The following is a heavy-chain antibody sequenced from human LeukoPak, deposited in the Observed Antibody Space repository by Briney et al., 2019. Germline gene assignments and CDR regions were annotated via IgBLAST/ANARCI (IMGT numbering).Heavy chain of an antibody. CDR1: GFTFSDYT. CDR3: ARGKYGGYFIDY. CDR2: IKPDGSDT. V-gene: IGHV3-74*01. D-gene: IGHD5-12*01. J-gene: IGHJ4*02. Sequence: GGSLRLSCAASGFTFSDYTMNWVRQAPGKGLVWVSRIKPDGSDTNYADSVKGRFTISRDNAKNTVYLQMNSLRAEDTAVYYCARGKYGGYFIDYWGQGTLVTVSS.